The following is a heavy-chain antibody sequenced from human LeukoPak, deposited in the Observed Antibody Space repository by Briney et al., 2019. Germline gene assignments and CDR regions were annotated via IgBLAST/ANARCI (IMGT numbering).Heavy chain of an antibody. J-gene: IGHJ4*02. Sequence: GGSLRLSCAASGFTFSSYWMSWVRQAPGKGLEWVANIKQDGSEKYYVDSVKGRFTISRDNAKNSLYLQMNSLRAEDTAVYYCARGQGPYGDYYFDYWGQGTLVTASS. D-gene: IGHD4-17*01. V-gene: IGHV3-7*01. CDR3: ARGQGPYGDYYFDY. CDR2: IKQDGSEK. CDR1: GFTFSSYW.